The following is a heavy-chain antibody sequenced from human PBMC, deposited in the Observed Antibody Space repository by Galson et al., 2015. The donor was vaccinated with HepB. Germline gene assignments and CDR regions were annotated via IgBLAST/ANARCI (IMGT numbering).Heavy chain of an antibody. Sequence: ETLSLTCTVSGGSISSSSYYWGWIRQPPGKGLEWIGSFSYSGSTYYNPSLKSRVTTSVDTSKNQFSLKLSSVTAADTAVYYCVKLEGVVVTAITTKWFDPWGQGTLVTVSS. J-gene: IGHJ5*02. D-gene: IGHD2-21*02. CDR2: FSYSGST. CDR1: GGSISSSSYY. CDR3: VKLEGVVVTAITTKWFDP. V-gene: IGHV4-39*01.